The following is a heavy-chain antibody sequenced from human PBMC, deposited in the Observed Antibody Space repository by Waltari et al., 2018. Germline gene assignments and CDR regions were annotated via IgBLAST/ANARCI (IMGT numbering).Heavy chain of an antibody. J-gene: IGHJ4*02. D-gene: IGHD5-18*01. CDR1: GFTFSSYS. Sequence: EVQLVESGGGLVQPGGSLRLSCAASGFTFSSYSINWFRQAPGKGLEWVSYISSSSSTIYYADSVKGRFTISRDNAKNSLYLQMNSLRAEDTAVYYCARDPGRYSYDIPAFDYWGQGTLVTVSS. CDR3: ARDPGRYSYDIPAFDY. V-gene: IGHV3-48*01. CDR2: ISSSSSTI.